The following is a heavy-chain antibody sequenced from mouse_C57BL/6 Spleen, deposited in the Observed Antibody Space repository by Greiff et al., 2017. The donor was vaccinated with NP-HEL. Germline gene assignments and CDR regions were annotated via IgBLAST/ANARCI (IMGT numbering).Heavy chain of an antibody. Sequence: EVQLQQSGPELVKPGASVKISCKASGYTFTDYYMNWVKQSHGKSLEWIGDINPNNGGTSYNQKFKGKATLTVDKSSSTAYMELRSLTSEDSAVYYCARDGSSYVPYFDYWGQGTTLTVSS. CDR3: ARDGSSYVPYFDY. J-gene: IGHJ2*01. D-gene: IGHD1-1*01. CDR2: INPNNGGT. CDR1: GYTFTDYY. V-gene: IGHV1-26*01.